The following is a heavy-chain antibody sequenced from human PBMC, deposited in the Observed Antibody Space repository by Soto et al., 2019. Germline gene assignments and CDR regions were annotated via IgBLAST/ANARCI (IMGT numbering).Heavy chain of an antibody. CDR1: GYTFTSYG. CDR3: AKALYGDYVSDY. D-gene: IGHD4-17*01. CDR2: ISAYNGNT. J-gene: IGHJ4*02. V-gene: IGHV1-18*01. Sequence: GASVKVSCKASGYTFTSYGISWVRQAPGQGIEWMGWISAYNGNTNYAQKLQGRVTMTTDTSTSTAYMELRSLRAEDTAVYYCAKALYGDYVSDYWGQGTLVTVSS.